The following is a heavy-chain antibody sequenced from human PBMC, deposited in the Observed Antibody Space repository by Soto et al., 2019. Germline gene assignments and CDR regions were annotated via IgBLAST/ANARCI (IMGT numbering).Heavy chain of an antibody. D-gene: IGHD3-3*01. Sequence: SETLSLTCTVSGGSISSSSYYWGWIRQPPGKGLEWIGSIYYSGSTYYNPSLKSRVTISVDTSKNQFSLKLSSVTAADTAVYYCARQEEGVLRFHFDYWGQGTLVTVSS. CDR1: GGSISSSSYY. CDR3: ARQEEGVLRFHFDY. J-gene: IGHJ4*02. V-gene: IGHV4-39*01. CDR2: IYYSGST.